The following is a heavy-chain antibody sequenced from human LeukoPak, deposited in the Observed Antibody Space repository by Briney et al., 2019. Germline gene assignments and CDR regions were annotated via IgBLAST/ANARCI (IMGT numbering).Heavy chain of an antibody. J-gene: IGHJ4*02. V-gene: IGHV3-23*01. CDR1: GFTFSSYA. Sequence: GGSLRLSRAASGFTFSSYAISWVRQAPGKGLEWVSTISRSGDSTYYADSVKGRFTISRDNSKNTLYLQMNSLRAEDTAIYYCAKMAAFDYWGQGSLVTVSS. D-gene: IGHD5-24*01. CDR2: ISRSGDST. CDR3: AKMAAFDY.